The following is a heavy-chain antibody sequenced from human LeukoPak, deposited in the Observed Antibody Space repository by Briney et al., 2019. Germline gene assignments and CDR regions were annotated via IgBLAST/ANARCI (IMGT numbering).Heavy chain of an antibody. CDR3: ATDNSPRAY. CDR1: GFTFANGW. V-gene: IGHV3-15*01. CDR2: IKSKADGGTT. J-gene: IGHJ4*02. Sequence: GGSLRLSCEASGFTFANGWMSWVRQAPGKGLEWIGRIKSKADGGTTDYAAVIKDRFSISRDDSKNTLYLQMNSLKTEDTGIYYCATDNSPRAYWGQGTLVTVSS.